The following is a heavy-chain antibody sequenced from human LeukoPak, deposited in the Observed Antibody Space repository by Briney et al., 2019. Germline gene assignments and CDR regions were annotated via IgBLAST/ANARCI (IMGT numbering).Heavy chain of an antibody. CDR2: IYHSGST. D-gene: IGHD3-10*01. J-gene: IGHJ3*02. CDR1: GGSISSSNW. CDR3: ARAPLYYYGSGSCYAFDI. Sequence: SETLSLTCAVSGGSISSSNWWSWVRPPPGKGLEWIGEIYHSGSTNYNPSLKSRVTISVDKSKNQFSLKLSSVTAADTAVYYCARAPLYYYGSGSCYAFDIWGQGTMVTVSS. V-gene: IGHV4-4*02.